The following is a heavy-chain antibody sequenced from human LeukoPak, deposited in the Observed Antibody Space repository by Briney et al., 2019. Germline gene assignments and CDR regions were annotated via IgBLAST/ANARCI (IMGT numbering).Heavy chain of an antibody. V-gene: IGHV4-30-2*01. CDR1: GGSISSGGYS. J-gene: IGHJ2*01. Sequence: SETLSLTCAVSGGSISSGGYSWSWIRQPPGKGLEWIGYIYHSGSTYYNPSLKSRVTISVDRSKNQFSLKLSSVTAADTAVYYCARDLYRGYFDLWGRGTLVTVSS. CDR3: ARDLYRGYFDL. CDR2: IYHSGST. D-gene: IGHD2-8*01.